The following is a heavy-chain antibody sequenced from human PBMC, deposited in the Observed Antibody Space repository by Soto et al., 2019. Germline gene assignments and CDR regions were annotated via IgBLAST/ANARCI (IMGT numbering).Heavy chain of an antibody. CDR3: ARVGSSGWSPDY. D-gene: IGHD6-19*01. Sequence: QVQLQESGPGLVKPSGTLSLTCTVSGGSISGHYWIWIRQAPGKRLEWIGYIFYSGSTNYNPSLKSRVTLSVDTSKNQFALRLSSVTAADTAVYYCARVGSSGWSPDYWGQGTLVTVSS. J-gene: IGHJ4*02. CDR2: IFYSGST. V-gene: IGHV4-59*11. CDR1: GGSISGHY.